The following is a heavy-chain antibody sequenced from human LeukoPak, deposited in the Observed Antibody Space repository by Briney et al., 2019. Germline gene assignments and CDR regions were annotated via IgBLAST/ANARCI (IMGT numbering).Heavy chain of an antibody. Sequence: ASVKVSCKASGYTFTSYYIHWVRQAPGQGLEWMGIINPSGGNTNYARKFQGRVTMTRDTSTSTVYMELSSLRSEDTAMYYCARGEDGGYFDYWGQGTVVTVSS. CDR3: ARGEDGGYFDY. V-gene: IGHV1-46*01. CDR2: INPSGGNT. CDR1: GYTFTSYY. D-gene: IGHD2-15*01. J-gene: IGHJ4*02.